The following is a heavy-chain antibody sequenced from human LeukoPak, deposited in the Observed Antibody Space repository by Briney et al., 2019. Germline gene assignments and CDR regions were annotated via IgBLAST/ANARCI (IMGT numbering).Heavy chain of an antibody. J-gene: IGHJ4*02. CDR1: GGSIIGGDYY. D-gene: IGHD3-9*01. CDR3: ARLVGSSRDFDY. Sequence: PSQTLSLTCTISGGSIIGGDYYWSWLRQHPWKGLGWIGFIYYSGSTYYNPSLKSRVTISVDTSQNQFSLKLSSVTAADTAVYYCARLVGSSRDFDYWGQGTLVTVSS. V-gene: IGHV4-31*03. CDR2: IYYSGST.